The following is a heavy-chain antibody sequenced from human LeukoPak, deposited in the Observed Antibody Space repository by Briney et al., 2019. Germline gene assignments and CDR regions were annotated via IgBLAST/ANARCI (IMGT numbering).Heavy chain of an antibody. CDR3: AKGGLAVAGNWYFDL. Sequence: PGGSLRLSCAASGFTFSSYDMHWVRQATGKGLEWVSAITPAGDPYYAGSVKGRFTISRENAKKSLYLQMNSLGAGDTAVYYCAKGGLAVAGNWYFDLWGRGTLVTVSS. CDR2: ITPAGDP. V-gene: IGHV3-13*05. J-gene: IGHJ2*01. D-gene: IGHD6-19*01. CDR1: GFTFSSYD.